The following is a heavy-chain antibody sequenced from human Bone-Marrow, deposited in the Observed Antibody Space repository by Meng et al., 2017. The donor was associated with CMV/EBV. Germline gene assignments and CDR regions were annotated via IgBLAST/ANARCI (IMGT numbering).Heavy chain of an antibody. J-gene: IGHJ4*02. Sequence: GESLKISCAASGFTFRSHAMTWVRQAPGKGLEWVSTINGGGVSTYYAASVKGRFTIPRDNSKNTLSLPMNSLRAEDQAVYYCAKDSHDFWSGYTYFDHWGQGTLVTVYS. CDR1: GFTFRSHA. CDR2: INGGGVST. V-gene: IGHV3-23*01. CDR3: AKDSHDFWSGYTYFDH. D-gene: IGHD3-3*01.